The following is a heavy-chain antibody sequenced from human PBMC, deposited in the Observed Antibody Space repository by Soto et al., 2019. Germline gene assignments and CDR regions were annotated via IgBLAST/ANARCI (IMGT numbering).Heavy chain of an antibody. CDR2: TYYRSKWYN. CDR1: GDSVSSNRAA. V-gene: IGHV6-1*01. CDR3: ARERTDVVVVAATPHYYWYYGMDV. J-gene: IGHJ6*02. D-gene: IGHD2-15*01. Sequence: QTLSLTIAISGDSVSSNRAAWNWIRQSPSRGLEWLGRTYYRSKWYNDYAVSVKSRITINPDTSKNQFSLQLNSVTPEDTAVYYCARERTDVVVVAATPHYYWYYGMDVWGQGTTVTLS.